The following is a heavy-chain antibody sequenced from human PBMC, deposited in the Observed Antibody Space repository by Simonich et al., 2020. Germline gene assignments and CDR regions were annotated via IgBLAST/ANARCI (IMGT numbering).Heavy chain of an antibody. CDR1: GYSISSGYY. V-gene: IGHV4-38-2*01. CDR3: ARVGYSNYYYYGMDV. CDR2: IYNRGST. Sequence: QVQLQESGPGLVKPSETLSLTCAVSGYSISSGYYWGWIRQPPGKGLEWIGWIYNRGSTSSNPSLKSRVTISVDTSKNQFSLKLSSVTAADTAVYYCARVGYSNYYYYGMDVWGQGTTVTVSS. J-gene: IGHJ6*02. D-gene: IGHD6-13*01.